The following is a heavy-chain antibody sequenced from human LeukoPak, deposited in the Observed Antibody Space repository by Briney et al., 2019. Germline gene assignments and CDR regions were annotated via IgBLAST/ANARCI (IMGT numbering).Heavy chain of an antibody. J-gene: IGHJ4*02. D-gene: IGHD1-20*01. CDR3: ARRITGTTSDSFDY. CDR2: INHSGST. CDR1: GGSFSGYY. V-gene: IGHV4-34*01. Sequence: SETLSLTCAVYGGSFSGYYWSWIRQPPGKGLEWIGEINHSGSTNYNPSLKSRVTISVDTSKNQFSLKLSSVTAADTALYYCARRITGTTSDSFDYWGQGTLVTVSS.